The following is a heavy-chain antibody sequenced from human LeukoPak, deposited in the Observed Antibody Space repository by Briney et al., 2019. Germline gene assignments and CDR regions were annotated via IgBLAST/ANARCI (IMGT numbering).Heavy chain of an antibody. CDR2: INPNGGGT. D-gene: IGHD2-15*01. CDR3: ARGGRGQPLLHLGY. Sequence: ASVKVSCKASGNTFTGYYMHWVRQAPGQGLEWMGWINPNGGGTNYAQKFQGRVTMTRDTSISTAYMELSRLRSDDTAVYYCARGGRGQPLLHLGYWGQGTLVTVSS. CDR1: GNTFTGYY. J-gene: IGHJ4*02. V-gene: IGHV1-2*02.